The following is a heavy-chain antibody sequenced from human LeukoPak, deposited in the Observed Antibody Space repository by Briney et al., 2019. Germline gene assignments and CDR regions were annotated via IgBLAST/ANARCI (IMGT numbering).Heavy chain of an antibody. CDR1: GGSISSGGYY. J-gene: IGHJ5*02. CDR2: IYYSGST. D-gene: IGHD4-17*01. CDR3: ARSLRDYSNWFDP. V-gene: IGHV4-31*03. Sequence: SVTLSLTCTVSGGSISSGGYYWSWIRQHPGKGLEWIGYIYYSGSTYYNPSLKSRVTISVDTSKNHFSLKLSSVTAADTAVYYCARSLRDYSNWFDPWGQGTLVTVSS.